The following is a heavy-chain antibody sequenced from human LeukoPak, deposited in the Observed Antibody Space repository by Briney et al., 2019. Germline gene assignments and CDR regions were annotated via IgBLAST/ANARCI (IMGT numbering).Heavy chain of an antibody. Sequence: GGSLRLSCAASGFTFSGYSMNWVRQAPGKGLEWVSSISSSSSYIYYADSVKGRFTISRDNAKNSLYLQMNSLRAEDTAVYYCARDADYDILTGSAQDFDYWGQGTLVTVSS. CDR3: ARDADYDILTGSAQDFDY. V-gene: IGHV3-21*01. D-gene: IGHD3-9*01. CDR1: GFTFSGYS. J-gene: IGHJ4*02. CDR2: ISSSSSYI.